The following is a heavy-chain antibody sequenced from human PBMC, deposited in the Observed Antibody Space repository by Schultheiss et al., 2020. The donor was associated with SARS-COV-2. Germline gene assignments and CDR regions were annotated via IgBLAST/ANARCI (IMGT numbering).Heavy chain of an antibody. J-gene: IGHJ4*02. CDR3: ARVGASGWWDFDY. CDR1: GASISAYY. Sequence: SQTLSLTCTVSGASISAYYWSWIRQPAGKGLEWIGHMYISGNTNYNPSLKSRVTMSLDMSRNQFSLKLTSVTAADTAVYYCARVGASGWWDFDYWGQGTLVTVSS. CDR2: MYISGNT. D-gene: IGHD6-19*01. V-gene: IGHV4-4*07.